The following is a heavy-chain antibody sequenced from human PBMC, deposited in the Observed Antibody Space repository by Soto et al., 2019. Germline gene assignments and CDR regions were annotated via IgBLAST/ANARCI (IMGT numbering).Heavy chain of an antibody. V-gene: IGHV1-2*04. Sequence: ASVKVSCTASGYTFTGYYMHWVRQAPGQGLEWMGWINPNSGGTNYAQKFQGWVTMTRDTSISTAYMELSRLRSDDTAVYYCARDSTAIKTAGNNYGMDVWGQGTTVTVSS. D-gene: IGHD3-9*01. CDR3: ARDSTAIKTAGNNYGMDV. CDR2: INPNSGGT. CDR1: GYTFTGYY. J-gene: IGHJ6*02.